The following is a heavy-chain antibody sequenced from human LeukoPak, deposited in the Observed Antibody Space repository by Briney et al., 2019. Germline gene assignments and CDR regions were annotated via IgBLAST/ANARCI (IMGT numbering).Heavy chain of an antibody. CDR1: GGSISSGDYY. V-gene: IGHV4-30-4*02. CDR3: ARDLSDSGYDYYFDY. J-gene: IGHJ4*02. D-gene: IGHD5-12*01. CDR2: IYYSGST. Sequence: SETLSLTCTVSGGSISSGDYYWSWIRQPPGKGLEWIGYIYYSGSTYYNPSLKSRVTISVDTSKNQFSLKLSSVTAADTAVYYCARDLSDSGYDYYFDYWGQGTLVTVSS.